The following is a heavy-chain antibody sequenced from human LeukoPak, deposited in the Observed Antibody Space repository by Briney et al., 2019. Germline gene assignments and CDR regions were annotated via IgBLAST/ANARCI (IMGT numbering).Heavy chain of an antibody. J-gene: IGHJ3*02. CDR1: GFTFSSYW. Sequence: GGSLRLSCAASGFTFSSYWMSWVRQAPGKGLEWVANIKQDGSEKYYVDSVKGRFTISRDNAKNSLYLQMNSLRAEDTAVYYCAGGGRGEAFDIWGQGTMVTVSS. D-gene: IGHD3-16*01. V-gene: IGHV3-7*01. CDR3: AGGGRGEAFDI. CDR2: IKQDGSEK.